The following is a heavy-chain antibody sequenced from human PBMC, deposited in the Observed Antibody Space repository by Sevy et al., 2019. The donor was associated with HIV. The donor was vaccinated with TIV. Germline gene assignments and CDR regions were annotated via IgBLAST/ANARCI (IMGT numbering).Heavy chain of an antibody. J-gene: IGHJ6*02. CDR3: ATGFMITFGGVIATYSYGMDV. V-gene: IGHV1-24*01. Sequence: ASVKVSCKVSGYTLTELSMHWVRQAPGKGLEWMGGFDPEDGETIYAQKFQGRVTMTEDTFTDTAYMELSSLRSEDTAVYYCATGFMITFGGVIATYSYGMDVWGQGTTVTVSS. CDR1: GYTLTELS. CDR2: FDPEDGET. D-gene: IGHD3-16*02.